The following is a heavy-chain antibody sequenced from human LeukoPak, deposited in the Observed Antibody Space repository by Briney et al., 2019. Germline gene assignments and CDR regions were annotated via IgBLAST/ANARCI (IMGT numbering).Heavy chain of an antibody. V-gene: IGHV3-21*01. CDR2: ISSGSTYI. CDR1: GFTFSSYS. D-gene: IGHD6-6*01. Sequence: GGSLRLSCEASGFTFSSYSMNWVRQAPGKGLEWVSSISSGSTYIYYADSVKGRFTISRDNAKNSLYLQMNSLRAEDTAVYYCARLVGYSSSSVVWFDPWGQGTLVTVSS. CDR3: ARLVGYSSSSVVWFDP. J-gene: IGHJ5*02.